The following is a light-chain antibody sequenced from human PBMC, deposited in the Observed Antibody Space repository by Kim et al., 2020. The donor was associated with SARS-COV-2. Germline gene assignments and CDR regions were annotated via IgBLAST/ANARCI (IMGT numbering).Light chain of an antibody. CDR2: FDS. V-gene: IGLV3-21*01. J-gene: IGLJ3*02. Sequence: SYELTQPPSLSVAPGKTATITCGGNNIGTKSVHWYQQKPGQAPILVIFFDSDRPSVIPERFSGSNSGNTAALTISRVEAGDEADYFCQVWDRASDQWVFG. CDR3: QVWDRASDQWV. CDR1: NIGTKS.